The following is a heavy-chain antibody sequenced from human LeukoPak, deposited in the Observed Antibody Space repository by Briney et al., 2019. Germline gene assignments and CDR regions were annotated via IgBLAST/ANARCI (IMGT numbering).Heavy chain of an antibody. V-gene: IGHV1-69*02. D-gene: IGHD2-2*01. CDR3: ASPRAFCSSTSCQTANGAFDI. Sequence: SVNVSCKASGRTFRSYTISWVRQAPGQGLEWMGRIIPILGIANYAQKFPGRVTITADKSTSTAYLELSSLRSEDTAVYYCASPRAFCSSTSCQTANGAFDIWGQGTMVTVSS. CDR2: IIPILGIA. J-gene: IGHJ3*02. CDR1: GRTFRSYT.